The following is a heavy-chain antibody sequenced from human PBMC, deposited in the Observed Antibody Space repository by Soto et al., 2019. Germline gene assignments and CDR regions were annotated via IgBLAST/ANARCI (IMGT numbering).Heavy chain of an antibody. CDR1: GYTFTSYY. CDR3: ARYSSSPGTLDY. D-gene: IGHD6-6*01. CDR2: INPSGGST. J-gene: IGHJ4*02. Sequence: ASVTVSCKASGYTFTSYYMHWVRQAPGQGLEWMGIINPSGGSTSYAQKFRGRVTMTRDTSTSTVYMELSSLRSEDTAVYYCARYSSSPGTLDYWGQGTLVTVSS. V-gene: IGHV1-46*01.